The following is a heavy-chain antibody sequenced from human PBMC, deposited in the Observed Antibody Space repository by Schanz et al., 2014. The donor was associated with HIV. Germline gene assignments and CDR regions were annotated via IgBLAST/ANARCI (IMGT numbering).Heavy chain of an antibody. CDR3: ARDPQHSFDI. CDR2: IWYDGSNT. D-gene: IGHD3-3*02. CDR1: GFTFSDHG. J-gene: IGHJ3*02. V-gene: IGHV3-33*01. Sequence: QLRLVESGGGVVRPGTSLRLSCAASGFTFSDHGMHWVRQAPGKGREWVAGIWYDGSNTHYADSVKGRLTISRDDSKNTVYLQMNSLRAEDTAVYYCARDPQHSFDIWGQGTMVIVSS.